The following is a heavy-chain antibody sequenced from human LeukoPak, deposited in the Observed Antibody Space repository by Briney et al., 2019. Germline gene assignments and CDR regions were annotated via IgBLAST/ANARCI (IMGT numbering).Heavy chain of an antibody. J-gene: IGHJ4*02. CDR1: GGTFSSYA. D-gene: IGHD5-24*01. CDR2: IIPILGIA. CDR3: ARDGDGTFDY. Sequence: SVKVSCKASGGTFSSYAISWVRQAPGQGLEWMGRIIPILGIANYAQKFQGRVTMTTDTSTSTAYMELRSLRSDDTAVYYCARDGDGTFDYWGQGTLVTVSS. V-gene: IGHV1-69*04.